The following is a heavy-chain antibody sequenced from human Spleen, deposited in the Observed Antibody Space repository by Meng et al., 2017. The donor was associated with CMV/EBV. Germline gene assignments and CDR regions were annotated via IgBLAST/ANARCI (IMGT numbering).Heavy chain of an antibody. CDR3: ARVVEGGQQLEL. Sequence: VEVVEAGGGGAKPGASRKVSCQASRHTFTSYAMQWVRQAPGKRVWWMGRRNDGKGKKKYSEGFQGRVTITRDTSASTAYMELSSLRSEDTAVYYCARVVEGGQQLELWGQGTLVTVSS. CDR2: RNDGKGKK. V-gene: IGHV1-3*02. J-gene: IGHJ4*02. D-gene: IGHD6-13*01. CDR1: RHTFTSYA.